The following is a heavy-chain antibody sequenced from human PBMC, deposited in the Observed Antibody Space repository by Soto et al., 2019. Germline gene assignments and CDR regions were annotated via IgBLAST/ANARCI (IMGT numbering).Heavy chain of an antibody. CDR3: AIGGGQIYYTGLDV. Sequence: PGGSLRLSCAASGLYFSDYYLSWIRPAPGKALECVAYISGTGHTKYYADSVTGRFTSSRDNPKNSLYLQMNSLRPEDAAVYYCAIGGGQIYYTGLDVWGQGTTVTVSS. J-gene: IGHJ6*02. CDR2: ISGTGHTK. CDR1: GLYFSDYY. D-gene: IGHD3-10*01. V-gene: IGHV3-11*01.